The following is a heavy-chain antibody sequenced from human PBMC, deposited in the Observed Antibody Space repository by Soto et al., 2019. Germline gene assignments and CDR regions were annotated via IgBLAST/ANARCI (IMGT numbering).Heavy chain of an antibody. CDR1: GFTFGDYA. Sequence: GGSLRLSCTASGFTFGDYAMSWFRQAPGKGLEWVGFIRSKAYGGTTEYAASVKGRFTISRDDSKSIAYLQMNSLKTEDTAVYYGTSSQLGSEVVAFDIWGQGTMVTVSS. CDR2: IRSKAYGGTT. J-gene: IGHJ3*02. D-gene: IGHD7-27*01. CDR3: TSSQLGSEVVAFDI. V-gene: IGHV3-49*03.